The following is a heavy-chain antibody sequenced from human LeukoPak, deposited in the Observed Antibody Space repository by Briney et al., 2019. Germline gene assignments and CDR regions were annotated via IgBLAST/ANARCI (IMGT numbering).Heavy chain of an antibody. D-gene: IGHD2-2*01. V-gene: IGHV3-23*01. CDR2: ISGSGGST. CDR1: GFTFSYYG. J-gene: IGHJ4*02. CDR3: AKHQDIVVVPAAPDY. Sequence: GRSLRLSCAASGFTFSYYGLHWVRQAPGKGLEWVSAISGSGGSTYYADSVKGRFTISRDNSKNTLYLQMNSLRAEDTAVYYCAKHQDIVVVPAAPDYWGQGTLVTVSS.